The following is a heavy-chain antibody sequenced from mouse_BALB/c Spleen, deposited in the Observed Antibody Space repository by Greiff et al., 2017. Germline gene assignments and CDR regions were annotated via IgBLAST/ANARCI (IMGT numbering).Heavy chain of an antibody. V-gene: IGHV5-6-5*01. CDR3: ACGNPAWFAY. J-gene: IGHJ3*01. CDR1: GFTFSSYA. Sequence: EVQLVESGGGLVKPGGSLKLSCAASGFTFSSYAMSWVRQTPEKRLEWVASISSGGSTYYPDSVKGRFTISRDNARNILYLQMSSLRSEDTAMYYCACGNPAWFAYWGQGTLVTVSA. CDR2: ISSGGST.